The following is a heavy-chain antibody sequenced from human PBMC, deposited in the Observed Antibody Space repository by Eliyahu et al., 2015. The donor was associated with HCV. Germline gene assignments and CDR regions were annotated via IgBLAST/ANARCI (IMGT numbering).Heavy chain of an antibody. CDR1: GGSITTYX. V-gene: IGHV4-59*01. Sequence: QVQLQESGPGLVKPSETLSLTCTVSGGSITTYXWSWIRQPPGKGLGWIGYIHYSGSTHYNPSLKSRVIISLDTSKNQFSLNLTSVTAADTAMYYCASGGGGIAVTGTGGWFDPWGQGTLVTVSS. CDR3: ASGGGGIAVTGTGGWFDP. J-gene: IGHJ5*02. D-gene: IGHD6-19*01. CDR2: IHYSGST.